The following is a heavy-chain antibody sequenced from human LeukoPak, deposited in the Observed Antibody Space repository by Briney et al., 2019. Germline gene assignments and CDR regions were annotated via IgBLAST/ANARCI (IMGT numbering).Heavy chain of an antibody. CDR3: AREGDYVWGSYRPFDY. Sequence: GGSLRLSCAASGFTFSNYAMNWVRQAPGKGLEWVSTISGSGSNTYYADSVKGRFTISRDNSKNTLYLQMNSLRAEDTAVYYCAREGDYVWGSYRPFDYWGQGTLVTVSS. V-gene: IGHV3-23*01. J-gene: IGHJ4*02. D-gene: IGHD3-16*02. CDR1: GFTFSNYA. CDR2: ISGSGSNT.